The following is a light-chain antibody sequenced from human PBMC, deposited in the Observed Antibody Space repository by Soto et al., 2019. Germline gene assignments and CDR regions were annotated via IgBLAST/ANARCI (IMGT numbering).Light chain of an antibody. Sequence: DIQMTQSPSSLSASVGDRVTITCQASQDISNYLNWYQQKPGKAPKLLIYDASNLETGVPSRFSGSGSGTDFTFTISSLQPEDIATYYCQQYDNLPITSGQGTRREIK. V-gene: IGKV1-33*01. CDR1: QDISNY. CDR3: QQYDNLPIT. CDR2: DAS. J-gene: IGKJ5*01.